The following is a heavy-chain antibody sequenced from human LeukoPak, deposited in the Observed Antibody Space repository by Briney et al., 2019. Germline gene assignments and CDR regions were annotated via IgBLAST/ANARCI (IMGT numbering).Heavy chain of an antibody. V-gene: IGHV3-21*01. CDR3: ARVEEQLLWFGELFPQVGGAYGMDV. J-gene: IGHJ6*02. Sequence: PGGSLRLSCAASGFTFSSYSMNWVRQAPGKGLEWVSSISSSSSYIYYADSVKGRFTISRDNAKNSLYLQMNSLRAEDTAVYYCARVEEQLLWFGELFPQVGGAYGMDVWGQGTTVTVSS. D-gene: IGHD3-10*01. CDR1: GFTFSSYS. CDR2: ISSSSSYI.